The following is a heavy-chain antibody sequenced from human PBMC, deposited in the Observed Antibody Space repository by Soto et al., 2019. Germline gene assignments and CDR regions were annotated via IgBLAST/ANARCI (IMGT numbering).Heavy chain of an antibody. CDR2: IIPILGIA. Sequence: ASVKVSCKASGGTFSSYTISWVRQAPGQGLEWMGRIIPILGIANYAQKFQGRVTITADKSTSTAYMELSSLRSEDTAVYYCASPYSSGWYLGVGYWGQGTLVTVSS. D-gene: IGHD6-19*01. CDR1: GGTFSSYT. CDR3: ASPYSSGWYLGVGY. J-gene: IGHJ4*02. V-gene: IGHV1-69*02.